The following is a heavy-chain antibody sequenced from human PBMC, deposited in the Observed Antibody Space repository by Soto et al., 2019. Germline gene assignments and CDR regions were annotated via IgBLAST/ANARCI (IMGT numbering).Heavy chain of an antibody. J-gene: IGHJ4*02. CDR3: ARENPSGLDY. Sequence: ASVKVSCKASGYTFTSYGISWVRQATGQGLEWMGWMNPNSGNTVYAQKFQGRVTMTRNTSISTAYMELSSLRSEDTAVYYCARENPSGLDYWGQGTLVTVSS. V-gene: IGHV1-8*02. CDR1: GYTFTSYG. CDR2: MNPNSGNT.